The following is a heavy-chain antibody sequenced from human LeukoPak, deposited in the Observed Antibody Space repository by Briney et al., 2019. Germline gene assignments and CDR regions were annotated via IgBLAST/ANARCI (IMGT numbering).Heavy chain of an antibody. V-gene: IGHV3-74*01. CDR1: GFTFSTYW. D-gene: IGHD2/OR15-2a*01. CDR3: ARAASNWAIDY. CDR2: ITFDGRST. Sequence: PGGSLRLSCAASGFTFSTYWMHWVRQGPGKGLVWVSRITFDGRSTNYADSVKGRFTISRDNAENTLYLQMNSLRAEDTAIYYCARAASNWAIDYWGQGNLVTVSS. J-gene: IGHJ4*02.